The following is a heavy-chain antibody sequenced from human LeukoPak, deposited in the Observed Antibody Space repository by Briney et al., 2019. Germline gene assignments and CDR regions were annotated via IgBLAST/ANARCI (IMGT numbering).Heavy chain of an antibody. J-gene: IGHJ4*02. V-gene: IGHV4-34*01. Sequence: ETLSLTCALYGGSFCGYYWSGIRQPPGKGRERIGEINHSGSTNSNTPLNCRVTISVDTSKNQFSLKLRSVTAADTAVYYCARGRMRTYPFDYWGQGTLVTVSS. CDR1: GGSFCGYY. CDR3: ARGRMRTYPFDY. D-gene: IGHD1-14*01. CDR2: INHSGST.